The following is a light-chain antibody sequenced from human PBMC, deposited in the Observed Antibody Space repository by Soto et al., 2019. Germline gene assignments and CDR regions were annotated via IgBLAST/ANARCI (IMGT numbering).Light chain of an antibody. CDR2: NDG. Sequence: SYELTQAPSVSVAPGKTARITCGGNNIGSKRVHWYQQRPGQAPVLLIYNDGGRPSGIPERFSGSNSGNTATLTISRVEAGDEADYFCQVWHSSSDHRVFGGGTKVTVL. CDR1: NIGSKR. CDR3: QVWHSSSDHRV. J-gene: IGLJ2*01. V-gene: IGLV3-21*04.